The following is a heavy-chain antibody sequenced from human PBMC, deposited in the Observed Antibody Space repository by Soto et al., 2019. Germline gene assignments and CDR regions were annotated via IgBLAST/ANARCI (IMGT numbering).Heavy chain of an antibody. CDR2: IYYSGSA. D-gene: IGHD3-9*01. CDR1: GGSIRSSGYY. CDR3: GRRGDILTGYFDS. J-gene: IGHJ4*02. Sequence: QLQLQESGPGLVKPSETLSLTCTVSGGSIRSSGYYWGWIRQPPGKGLEWIGNIYYSGSAFYNPSLKSRVTISVDTSKNHFSLKLSSVTAADTAVYYCGRRGDILTGYFDSWGQGTLVTVSS. V-gene: IGHV4-39*01.